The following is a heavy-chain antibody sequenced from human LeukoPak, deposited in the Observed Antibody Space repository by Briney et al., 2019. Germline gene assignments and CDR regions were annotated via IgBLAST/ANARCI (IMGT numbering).Heavy chain of an antibody. CDR1: GFTFSSYA. Sequence: PGRSLRLSCAASGFTFSSYAMHWVRQAPGKGLEWVANIKQDGSEKNYMDSVKGRFTISRDNAKNSLYLQMDSLRVEDTAVYYCVREYRQQLALDYWGQGTLVTVSS. V-gene: IGHV3-7*01. CDR3: VREYRQQLALDY. D-gene: IGHD6-13*01. CDR2: IKQDGSEK. J-gene: IGHJ4*02.